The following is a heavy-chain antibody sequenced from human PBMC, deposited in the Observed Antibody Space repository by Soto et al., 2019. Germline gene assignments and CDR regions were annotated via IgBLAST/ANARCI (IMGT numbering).Heavy chain of an antibody. CDR1: GFTFSSYA. D-gene: IGHD1-26*01. CDR3: AAYPVLQSGSYWRGFDY. J-gene: IGHJ4*02. Sequence: QVQLVESGGGVVQPGRSLRLSCAGSGFTFSSYAMHWVRQAPGKGLEWVAVISYDGSNKYYADSVKGRFTISRDNSKNTLYLQMTSLRAEDTAVYYCAAYPVLQSGSYWRGFDYWGQGTLVTVSS. V-gene: IGHV3-30-3*01. CDR2: ISYDGSNK.